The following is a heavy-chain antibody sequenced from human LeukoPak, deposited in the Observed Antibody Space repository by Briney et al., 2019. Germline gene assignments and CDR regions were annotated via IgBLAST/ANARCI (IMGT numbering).Heavy chain of an antibody. J-gene: IGHJ4*02. CDR2: ISSSGKS. Sequence: PSETLSLTCAVSGGSISTTDFDWAWIRQPPGQGLEWIATISSSGKSYYNPYLMSRFTISVDTSNNHFSLDVTSVTAADTGLFYCARFKGGTGFDYWVRGILVIVS. CDR3: ARFKGGTGFDY. CDR1: GGSISTTDFD. D-gene: IGHD1-26*01. V-gene: IGHV4-39*02.